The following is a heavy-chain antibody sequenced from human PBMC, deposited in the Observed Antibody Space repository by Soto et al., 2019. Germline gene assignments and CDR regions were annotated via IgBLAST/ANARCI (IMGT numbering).Heavy chain of an antibody. Sequence: SETLSLTCTVSGGSISSYYWSWIRQPPGKGLEWMGYIYYSGSTNYNPSLKSRVTISVDTSKNQFSLKLSSVTAADTAVYYCAREDCSSTSCYPPYYYYGMDVWGQGTTVTVSS. J-gene: IGHJ6*02. V-gene: IGHV4-59*01. CDR2: IYYSGST. D-gene: IGHD2-2*01. CDR1: GGSISSYY. CDR3: AREDCSSTSCYPPYYYYGMDV.